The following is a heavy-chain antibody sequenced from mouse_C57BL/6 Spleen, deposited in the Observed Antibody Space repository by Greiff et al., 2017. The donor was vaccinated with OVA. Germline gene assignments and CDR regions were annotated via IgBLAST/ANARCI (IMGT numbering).Heavy chain of an antibody. CDR3: ARSGNRGYYAMDY. D-gene: IGHD2-1*01. CDR2: INPSSGYT. CDR1: GYTFTSYT. J-gene: IGHJ4*01. V-gene: IGHV1-4*01. Sequence: VKLVESGAELARPGASVKMSCKASGYTFTSYTMHWVKQRPGQGLAWIGYINPSSGYTKYNQKFKDKATLTADKSSSTAYMQLSSLTSEDSAVYYCARSGNRGYYAMDYWGQGTSVTVSS.